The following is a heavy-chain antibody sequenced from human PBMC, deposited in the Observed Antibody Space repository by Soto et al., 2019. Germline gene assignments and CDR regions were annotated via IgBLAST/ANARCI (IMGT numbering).Heavy chain of an antibody. CDR2: MLYTGDA. CDR1: GGSISTYY. V-gene: IGHV4-59*08. J-gene: IGHJ4*02. CDR3: ARHDLRGGSYDF. D-gene: IGHD3-3*01. Sequence: QVQLLESGPGLVKPSETLSLTCTVSGGSISTYYWSWVRQPPGKELEWIGYMLYTGDAAYAPSRRRRVTTSLDTSQKQFSLRLDSVAAADPAVYYCARHDLRGGSYDFWCQGTLVTVSS.